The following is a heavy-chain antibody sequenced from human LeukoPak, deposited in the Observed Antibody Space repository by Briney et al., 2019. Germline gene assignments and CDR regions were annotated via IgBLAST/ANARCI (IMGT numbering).Heavy chain of an antibody. CDR2: ISHDGSNK. J-gene: IGHJ4*02. D-gene: IGHD6-13*01. Sequence: GGSLRLSCAASGFTFSSYGMHWVRQAPGKGLEWVAVISHDGSNKYYADSVKGRFTISRDNSKNTLYLQMNSLRAEDTAVYYCAKDQHSSSWFAIDYWGQGTLVTVSS. V-gene: IGHV3-30*18. CDR3: AKDQHSSSWFAIDY. CDR1: GFTFSSYG.